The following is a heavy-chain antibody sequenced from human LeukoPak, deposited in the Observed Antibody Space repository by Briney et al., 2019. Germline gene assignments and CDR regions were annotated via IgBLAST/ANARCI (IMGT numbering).Heavy chain of an antibody. CDR3: AKVPGSFDAFDI. J-gene: IGHJ3*02. CDR2: IRYDGSNK. CDR1: GFTFSCYG. Sequence: GGSLRLSCAASGFTFSCYGMHWVCQAPGKGLEWVAFIRYDGSNKYYADSVKGRFTISRNNSKNTLYLQMNSLRAEDTAVYYCAKVPGSFDAFDIWGQGTMVTVSS. V-gene: IGHV3-30*02. D-gene: IGHD2-15*01.